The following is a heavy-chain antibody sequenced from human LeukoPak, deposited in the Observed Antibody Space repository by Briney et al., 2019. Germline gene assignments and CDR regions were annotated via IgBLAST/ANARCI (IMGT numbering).Heavy chain of an antibody. CDR1: GGSISTYY. Sequence: SETLSLTCTVSGGSISTYYWSWIRQPPGKGLEWIGYIYYTGSTSYNPSLKSRVTMSLDTSKNQFSLKLSSVTAADTAVYYCARETSQKGAHYMDVWGKGTTITISS. CDR3: ARETSQKGAHYMDV. J-gene: IGHJ6*03. V-gene: IGHV4-59*01. D-gene: IGHD3-16*01. CDR2: IYYTGST.